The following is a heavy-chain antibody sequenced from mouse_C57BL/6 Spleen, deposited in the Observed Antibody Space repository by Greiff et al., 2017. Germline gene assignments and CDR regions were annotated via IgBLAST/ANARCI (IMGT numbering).Heavy chain of an antibody. CDR3: ARKRDVYPDAMDY. J-gene: IGHJ4*01. V-gene: IGHV1-64*01. D-gene: IGHD1-1*01. Sequence: QVQLQQPGAELVKPGASVKLSCKASGYTFTSYWMHWVKQRPGQGLEWIGMIHPNSGSTNYNEKFKSKATLTVDKSSSTAYMQLSSLTSEDSAVYYCARKRDVYPDAMDYWGQGTSVTVAS. CDR1: GYTFTSYW. CDR2: IHPNSGST.